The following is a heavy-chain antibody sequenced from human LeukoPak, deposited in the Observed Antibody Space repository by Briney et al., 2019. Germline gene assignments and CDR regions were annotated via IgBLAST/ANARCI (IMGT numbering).Heavy chain of an antibody. D-gene: IGHD3-3*01. J-gene: IGHJ3*02. CDR1: GFTFSSYG. CDR2: IRYDGSNK. V-gene: IGHV3-30*02. CDR3: AKDPADWSGYYNDAFDI. Sequence: GGSLRLSCAASGFTFSSYGMHWVRQAPGKGLEWVAFIRYDGSNKYYADSVKGRFTISRDNSKNTLYLQMNSLRAEDTAVYYCAKDPADWSGYYNDAFDIWGQGTMVTVSS.